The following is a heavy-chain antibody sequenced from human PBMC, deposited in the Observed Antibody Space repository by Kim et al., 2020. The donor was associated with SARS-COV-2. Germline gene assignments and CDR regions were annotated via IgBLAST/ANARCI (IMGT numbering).Heavy chain of an antibody. D-gene: IGHD3-3*01. V-gene: IGHV1-2*02. CDR3: ARDVAQGYDFGKGY. CDR1: GYTFTGYY. CDR2: INPNSAGT. Sequence: ASVKVSCKASGYTFTGYYMHWVRQAPGQGLEWMGWINPNSAGTNYAQKFQGMVTMTRDTSISTAYMELSRLRSDDTTVYYCARDVAQGYDFGKGYWGQGTLVTVSS. J-gene: IGHJ4*02.